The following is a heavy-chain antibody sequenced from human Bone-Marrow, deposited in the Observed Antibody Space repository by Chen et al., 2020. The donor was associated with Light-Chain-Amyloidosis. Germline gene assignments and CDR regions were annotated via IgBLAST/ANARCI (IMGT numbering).Heavy chain of an antibody. D-gene: IGHD5-12*01. J-gene: IGHJ4*02. V-gene: IGHV3-74*01. CDR2: INPDGTRV. Sequence: DVQLLESGGGLVQPGGSLRLSCAASGFTFRTSWMHWVRQAPGKGLVWVSRINPDGTRVDYADSVGGRFTISRDDAKSTVYLQMNSLRAKDTAVYYCSREFTGYDDYWGQGTLVTVSS. CDR3: SREFTGYDDY. CDR1: GFTFRTSW.